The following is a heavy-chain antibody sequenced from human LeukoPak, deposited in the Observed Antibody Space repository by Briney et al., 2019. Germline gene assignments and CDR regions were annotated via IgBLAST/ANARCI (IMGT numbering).Heavy chain of an antibody. CDR3: ARDRIGTYYYDQ. D-gene: IGHD1-1*01. CDR2: IYYSGST. J-gene: IGHJ4*02. Sequence: SQTLSLTCTVSGGSISGGGYCWSWIRQHPGKGLEWIGYIYYSGSTYYNPSLKSRVTISVDTSKNQFSLKLSSVTAADTAVYYCARDRIGTYYYDQWGQGTLVTVSS. CDR1: GGSISGGGYC. V-gene: IGHV4-31*03.